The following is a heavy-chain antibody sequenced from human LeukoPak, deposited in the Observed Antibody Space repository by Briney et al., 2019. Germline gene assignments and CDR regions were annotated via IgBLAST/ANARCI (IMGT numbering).Heavy chain of an antibody. V-gene: IGHV4-31*03. J-gene: IGHJ4*02. CDR1: GGSISNGGYY. Sequence: PSETLSLTCTVSGGSISNGGYYWSWIRQHPGKGLEWIGYIYCRGSTYYNPSFKSRVTISVDTSKNQFSLKLSSVTAADTAVYYCARDLGYSSSHFDYWGQGTLVTVSS. CDR3: ARDLGYSSSHFDY. D-gene: IGHD6-6*01. CDR2: IYCRGST.